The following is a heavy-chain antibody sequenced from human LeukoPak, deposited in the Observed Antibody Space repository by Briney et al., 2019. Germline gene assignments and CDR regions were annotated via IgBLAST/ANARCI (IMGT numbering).Heavy chain of an antibody. CDR2: ISSSSSTI. V-gene: IGHV3-48*01. CDR3: ANDLGWIQLNLG. CDR1: GFTFSSYS. Sequence: PGGSLRLSCAASGFTFSSYSMNWVRQAPGKGLEWVSYISSSSSTIYYADSVKGRFTISRDNSKNTLYLQMNSLRADDTAVYYCANDLGWIQLNLGRGQGTLVTVSS. J-gene: IGHJ4*02. D-gene: IGHD5-18*01.